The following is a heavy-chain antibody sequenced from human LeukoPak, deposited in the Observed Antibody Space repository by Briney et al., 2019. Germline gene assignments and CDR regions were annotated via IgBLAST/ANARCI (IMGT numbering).Heavy chain of an antibody. D-gene: IGHD6-13*01. Sequence: ASVKVSCKASGYTFTGYYMHWVRQAPGQGLEWMGWINPNSGGTNYAQKFQGRVTMTRDTSISTAYMELSRLRSDDTAVYYCARRPGIAAAGYPYWGQGTLVTVSS. J-gene: IGHJ4*02. CDR2: INPNSGGT. V-gene: IGHV1-2*02. CDR3: ARRPGIAAAGYPY. CDR1: GYTFTGYY.